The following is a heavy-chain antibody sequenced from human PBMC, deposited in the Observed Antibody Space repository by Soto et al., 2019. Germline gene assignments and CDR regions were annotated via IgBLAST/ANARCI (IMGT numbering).Heavy chain of an antibody. V-gene: IGHV3-23*01. CDR3: AKQVRDGTSSPYYFDY. J-gene: IGHJ4*02. Sequence: LRLSCAGSGFTFSNYAMSWVRQAPGKGLEWVSAISSAVNTYYADSVKGRFTISRDNSKNTLSLQMNSLRAEDTAVYYCAKQVRDGTSSPYYFDYWGQGTLVTVSS. CDR1: GFTFSNYA. D-gene: IGHD6-6*01. CDR2: ISSAVNT.